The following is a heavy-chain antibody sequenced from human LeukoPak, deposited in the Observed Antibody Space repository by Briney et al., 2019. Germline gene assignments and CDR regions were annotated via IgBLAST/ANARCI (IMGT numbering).Heavy chain of an antibody. J-gene: IGHJ5*02. V-gene: IGHV3-30-3*01. CDR3: AKEKSWNLRSFDP. CDR2: IAYDGSKT. Sequence: PGGSLRLSCAASGFTFSNYDIHWVRQAPGKGLEWVTVIAYDGSKTYYADSVKGRFTISRDNSKNTLYLQMNSLRAEDTAVYYCAKEKSWNLRSFDPWGQGTLVTVSS. CDR1: GFTFSNYD. D-gene: IGHD1-7*01.